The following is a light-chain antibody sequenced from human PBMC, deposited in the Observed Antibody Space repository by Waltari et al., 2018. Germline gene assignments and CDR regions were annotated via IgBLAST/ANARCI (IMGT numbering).Light chain of an antibody. CDR1: QTISTY. V-gene: IGKV1-39*01. J-gene: IGKJ4*01. Sequence: DIQMTQSPSSLSASVGDRVTIPCRASQTISTYLNWYQQKPGTAPKLLIYAASTLQRGVPSRFSGSGSGTDFALTISSLQPEDSATYDCQQTYSTPLTFGGGTKVDIK. CDR2: AAS. CDR3: QQTYSTPLT.